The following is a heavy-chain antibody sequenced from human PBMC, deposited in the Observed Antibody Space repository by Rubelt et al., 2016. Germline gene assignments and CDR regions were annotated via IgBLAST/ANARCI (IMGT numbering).Heavy chain of an antibody. CDR3: ARRPSRDAFDI. V-gene: IGHV4-59*01. CDR2: IYYSGST. Sequence: WLTCTVSGGSISSYYWSWIRQPPGKGLEWIGYIYYSGSTNYNPSLKSRVPISVDTSKNQFSLKLSSVTAADTAVYYCARRPSRDAFDIWGQGTMVTVSS. CDR1: GGSISSYY. J-gene: IGHJ3*02.